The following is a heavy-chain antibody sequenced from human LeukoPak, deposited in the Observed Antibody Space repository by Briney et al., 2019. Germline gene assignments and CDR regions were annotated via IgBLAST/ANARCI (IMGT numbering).Heavy chain of an antibody. Sequence: KPSETLSLTCAVYGGSFSGYYWSWIRQPPGKGLEWIGEINHSGSTNYNPSLKSRVTISVDTSKNQFSLKLSSVTAADTAVYYCARGPKAGVLLWFGELSRRYPLQGYYYGMDVWGQGTTVTVSS. CDR3: ARGPKAGVLLWFGELSRRYPLQGYYYGMDV. CDR1: GGSFSGYY. J-gene: IGHJ6*02. CDR2: INHSGST. D-gene: IGHD3-10*01. V-gene: IGHV4-34*01.